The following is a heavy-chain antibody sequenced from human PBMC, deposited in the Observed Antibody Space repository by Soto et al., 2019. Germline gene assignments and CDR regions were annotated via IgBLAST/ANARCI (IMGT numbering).Heavy chain of an antibody. Sequence: QVQLQESGPGLVKPSETLSLTCTVSGGSISSYYWSWIRQPPGKGLEWIGYIYYSGSTNYNPSLKSRVTISVDTSKNQFSLKRSSVTAADTAVYYCARGPDIVVVPAAIGGGGWFDPWGQGTLVTVSS. CDR1: GGSISSYY. D-gene: IGHD2-2*02. CDR2: IYYSGST. CDR3: ARGPDIVVVPAAIGGGGWFDP. J-gene: IGHJ5*02. V-gene: IGHV4-59*01.